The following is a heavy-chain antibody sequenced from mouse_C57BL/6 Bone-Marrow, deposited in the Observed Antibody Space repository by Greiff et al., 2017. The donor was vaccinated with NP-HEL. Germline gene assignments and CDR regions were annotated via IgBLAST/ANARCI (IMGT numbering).Heavy chain of an antibody. Sequence: QVQLKQSGAELVRPGASVKLSCKASGYTFTDYYINWVKQRPGQGLEWIARIYPGSGNTYYNEKFKGKATLTAEKSSSTAYMQLSSLTSEDSAVYFCARRGAYYSNYYAMDYWGQGTSVTVSS. CDR1: GYTFTDYY. J-gene: IGHJ4*01. CDR2: IYPGSGNT. V-gene: IGHV1-76*01. D-gene: IGHD2-5*01. CDR3: ARRGAYYSNYYAMDY.